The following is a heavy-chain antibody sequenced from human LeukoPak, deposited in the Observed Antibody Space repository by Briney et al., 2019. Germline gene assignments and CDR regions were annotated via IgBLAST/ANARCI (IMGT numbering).Heavy chain of an antibody. V-gene: IGHV4-59*01. CDR3: ARSFSPNYYDLLDY. D-gene: IGHD3-22*01. CDR2: VYDSGIT. CDR1: GGSISGYY. Sequence: SETLSLTCTVSGGSISGYYWSWIRQPPGKGLEWIGYVYDSGITTYNPSLKSRVTISLDTSKSQFSLKLNSVTAADTAMYYCARSFSPNYYDLLDYWGQGTLVTVSS. J-gene: IGHJ4*02.